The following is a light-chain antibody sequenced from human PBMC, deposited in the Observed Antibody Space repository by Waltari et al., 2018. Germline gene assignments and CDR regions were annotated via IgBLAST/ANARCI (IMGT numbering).Light chain of an antibody. Sequence: QSVLTQPPSVSAAPGQKVTISCSGSSANIGSNYVSWYQQLPGTAPKVLRYDSDKRPAGIPDRFSGSKSGTSATLGITGLQTGDEADYYCGSWDRGPSGEVFGTGTKVTVL. J-gene: IGLJ1*01. V-gene: IGLV1-51*01. CDR1: SANIGSNY. CDR3: GSWDRGPSGEV. CDR2: DSD.